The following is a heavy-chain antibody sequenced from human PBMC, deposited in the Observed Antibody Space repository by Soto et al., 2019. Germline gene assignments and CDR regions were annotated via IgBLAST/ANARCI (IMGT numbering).Heavy chain of an antibody. J-gene: IGHJ4*02. CDR1: GGTFSSYA. CDR2: IIPIVGLA. V-gene: IGHV1-69*04. Sequence: QVQLVQSGAEVKKPGSSVKVSCKASGGTFSSYAISWVRQAPGQGLAWMGRIIPIVGLAKYNQRFQGRVTITGDKSTSTDYMERSSLRSEDTALYHCARDAPCYSGNLGRVFDSWGQGTLITVAS. CDR3: ARDAPCYSGNLGRVFDS. D-gene: IGHD1-26*01.